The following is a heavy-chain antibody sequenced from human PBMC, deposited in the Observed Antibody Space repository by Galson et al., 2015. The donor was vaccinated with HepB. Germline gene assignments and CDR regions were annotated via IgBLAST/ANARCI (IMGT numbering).Heavy chain of an antibody. CDR1: GFTFSSYA. CDR2: ISGSGGST. CDR3: AKGKGSGSYYYYYYGMDV. Sequence: SLRLSCAASGFTFSSYAMSWVRQAPGKGLEWVSAISGSGGSTYYADSVKGRFTISRDNSKNTLYLQMNSLRAEDTAVYYCAKGKGSGSYYYYYYGMDVWGQGTTVTVSS. D-gene: IGHD3-10*01. V-gene: IGHV3-23*01. J-gene: IGHJ6*02.